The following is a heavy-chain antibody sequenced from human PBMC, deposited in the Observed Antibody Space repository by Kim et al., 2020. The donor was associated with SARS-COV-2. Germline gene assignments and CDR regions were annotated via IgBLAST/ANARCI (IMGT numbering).Heavy chain of an antibody. CDR3: AKEHKLRCLEWLSIGGYVDF. V-gene: IGHV3-9*01. CDR1: GFTFGDYA. D-gene: IGHD3-3*01. Sequence: GGSLRLSCAASGFTFGDYAMHWVRQAPGKGLEWVSRISWNSGSIGYADSVKGRFTISRDNAKNSLYLQMNSLRAEDTALYYCAKEHKLRCLEWLSIGGYVDFWGQRALVTVSS. J-gene: IGHJ4*02. CDR2: ISWNSGSI.